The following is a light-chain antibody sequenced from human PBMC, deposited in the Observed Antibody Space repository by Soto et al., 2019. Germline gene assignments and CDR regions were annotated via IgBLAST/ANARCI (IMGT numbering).Light chain of an antibody. CDR1: QGISTY. J-gene: IGKJ1*01. Sequence: DIQMTQSPSSLSASVGDRLTITCRASQGISTYLNWYQQKPGKAPKLLIYTASTLQSGVPSRFSGSGSETDCTLTISSLQPEDFATYSCQQNYSATWTFGQGTKVEI. CDR3: QQNYSATWT. V-gene: IGKV1-39*01. CDR2: TAS.